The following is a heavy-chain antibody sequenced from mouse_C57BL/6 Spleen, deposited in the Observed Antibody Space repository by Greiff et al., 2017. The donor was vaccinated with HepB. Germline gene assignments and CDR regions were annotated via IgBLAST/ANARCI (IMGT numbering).Heavy chain of an antibody. J-gene: IGHJ3*01. Sequence: QVQLQQPGAELVKPGASVKLSCKASGYTFTSYWMRWVKQRPGQGLEWIGMIHPNSGSTNYNEKFKSKATLTVDKSSSTAYMQLRSLTSEDSAVYFCAGRGLDGSDGFAYWGQGTLVTVSA. V-gene: IGHV1-64*01. CDR3: AGRGLDGSDGFAY. CDR1: GYTFTSYW. D-gene: IGHD2-3*01. CDR2: IHPNSGST.